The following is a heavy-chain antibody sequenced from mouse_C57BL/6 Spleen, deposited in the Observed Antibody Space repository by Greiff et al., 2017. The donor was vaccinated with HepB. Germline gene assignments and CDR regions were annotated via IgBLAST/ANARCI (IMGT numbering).Heavy chain of an antibody. CDR2: IYPGNSDT. Sequence: VQLQQSGTVLARPGASVKMSCKTSGYTFTSYWMHWVKQRPGQGLEWIGAIYPGNSDTSYNQKFKGKAKLTAVTSASTAYMELSSLTNEDAAVYYCTRIYYGNYFDYWGQGTTLTVSS. D-gene: IGHD2-1*01. CDR3: TRIYYGNYFDY. V-gene: IGHV1-5*01. J-gene: IGHJ2*01. CDR1: GYTFTSYW.